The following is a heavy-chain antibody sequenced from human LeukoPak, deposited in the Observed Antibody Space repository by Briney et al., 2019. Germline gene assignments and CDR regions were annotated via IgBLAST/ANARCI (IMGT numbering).Heavy chain of an antibody. V-gene: IGHV1-69*13. CDR3: ARGDSGYKETGGDYYYYYMDV. CDR1: GGTFSSYA. Sequence: ASVKVSCKASGGTFSSYAISWVRQAPGQGLEWMGGIIPTFGTANYAQKFQGRVTITADESTSTAYMELSSLRSEDTAVYYCARGDSGYKETGGDYYYYYMDVWGKGTTVTISS. J-gene: IGHJ6*03. D-gene: IGHD5-12*01. CDR2: IIPTFGTA.